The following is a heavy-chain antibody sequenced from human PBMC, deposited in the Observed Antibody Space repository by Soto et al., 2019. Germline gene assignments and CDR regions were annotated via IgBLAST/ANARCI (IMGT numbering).Heavy chain of an antibody. CDR1: GITFSGFW. V-gene: IGHV3-74*01. Sequence: VPLVESGGGSVQPGASLRLSCVASGITFSGFWMHWVRQVPGKGLVWVARVDSAGSGTSYADFVKGRFTISRDNAKNTLSLQMDSLRVEDTAVYYCATVFEHWGQGIPVTVSS. CDR2: VDSAGSGT. J-gene: IGHJ4*02. CDR3: ATVFEH.